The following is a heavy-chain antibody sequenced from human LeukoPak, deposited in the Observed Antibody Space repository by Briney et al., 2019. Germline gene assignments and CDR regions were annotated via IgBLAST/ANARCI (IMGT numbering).Heavy chain of an antibody. J-gene: IGHJ6*02. Sequence: SETLSLTCAVYGGSFSGYYWSWIRQPPGKGLEWIGEINHSGSTNYNPSLKSRVTISVDTSKNQFSLKLSSVTAADTAVYYCARGVSDGRSSSSVVYYGMDVWGQGTTVTVSS. CDR2: INHSGST. CDR3: ARGVSDGRSSSSVVYYGMDV. D-gene: IGHD6-6*01. V-gene: IGHV4-34*01. CDR1: GGSFSGYY.